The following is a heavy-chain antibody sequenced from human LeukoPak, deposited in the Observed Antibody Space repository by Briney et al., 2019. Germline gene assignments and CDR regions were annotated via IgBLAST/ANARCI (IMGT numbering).Heavy chain of an antibody. Sequence: PGGSLRLSCAASGFTFSSYEMNWVRQAPGKGLEWVSYISSSGSTIYYADSVKGRFTISRDNAKNSLYLQINSLRAEDTAVYYCATIVSDSSGWYHFDHWGQGALVTVSS. D-gene: IGHD3-22*01. CDR1: GFTFSSYE. CDR2: ISSSGSTI. J-gene: IGHJ4*02. V-gene: IGHV3-48*03. CDR3: ATIVSDSSGWYHFDH.